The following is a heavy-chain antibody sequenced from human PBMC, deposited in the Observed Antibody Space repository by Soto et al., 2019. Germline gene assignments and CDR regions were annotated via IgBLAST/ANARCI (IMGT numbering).Heavy chain of an antibody. Sequence: ETLSLTGTVSGYSITSGYYWSWTRQPPGKGLEWIVSIYHSGNTYYNPSLKSRVTISVDTSKNQFSLRLSSVTAAETAVYYCAREGGTYCSGGSCYSDYYYYTMDVWGQGTTVTV. V-gene: IGHV4-38-2*02. J-gene: IGHJ6*02. CDR2: IYHSGNT. D-gene: IGHD2-15*01. CDR3: AREGGTYCSGGSCYSDYYYYTMDV. CDR1: GYSITSGYY.